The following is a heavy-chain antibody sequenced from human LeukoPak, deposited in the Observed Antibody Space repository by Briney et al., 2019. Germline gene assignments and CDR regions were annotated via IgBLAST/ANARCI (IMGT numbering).Heavy chain of an antibody. J-gene: IGHJ3*02. CDR1: GGSISSSSYY. V-gene: IGHV4-39*07. D-gene: IGHD5-24*01. CDR3: ARDPGRMATITAAFDI. Sequence: SETLSLTCTVSGGSISSSSYYWGWIRQPPGKGLEWIGSIYYSGSTYYNPSLKSRVTISVDTSKNQFSLKLSSVTAADTAVYYCARDPGRMATITAAFDIGGQGTMVTVSS. CDR2: IYYSGST.